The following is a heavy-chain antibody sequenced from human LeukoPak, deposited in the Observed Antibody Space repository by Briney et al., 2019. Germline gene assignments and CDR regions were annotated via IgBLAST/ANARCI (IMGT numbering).Heavy chain of an antibody. D-gene: IGHD6-19*01. CDR1: GYTFTSYD. J-gene: IGHJ4*02. CDR3: ARRSQAGGTGIGY. CDR2: MSPNSGNT. Sequence: ASVKVSCKASGYTFTSYDINWVRQATGQGLEWMGWMSPNSGNTGYAQKFQGRVTMTRNTSISTAYMELSSLRSEDTAVYYCARRSQAGGTGIGYWRQGTLVTVSS. V-gene: IGHV1-8*01.